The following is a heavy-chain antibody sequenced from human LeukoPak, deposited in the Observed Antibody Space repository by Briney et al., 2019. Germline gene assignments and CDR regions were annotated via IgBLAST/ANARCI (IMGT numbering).Heavy chain of an antibody. J-gene: IGHJ6*02. CDR1: GFTFSSYW. CDR2: IKQDGSEK. D-gene: IGHD3-22*01. Sequence: GGSLRLSCAASGFTFSSYWMSWVRQAPGTGLEWVANIKQDGSEKYYVDSVKGRFTISRDNAKSSLYLQMNSLRAEDTAVYYCARVGHYYDSSGYTGGYGMDVWGQGTTVTVSS. V-gene: IGHV3-7*01. CDR3: ARVGHYYDSSGYTGGYGMDV.